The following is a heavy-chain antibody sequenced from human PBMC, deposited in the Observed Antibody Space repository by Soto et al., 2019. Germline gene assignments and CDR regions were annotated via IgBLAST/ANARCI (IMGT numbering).Heavy chain of an antibody. Sequence: PSETLSLTCTVSGGSIRNSNYYWGWIRQPPGKGLEWIGTIFYSGSTFHSPSLKNRATISVDTSKNQFSLRLRSVAAADTAVYYCARHFNSSPPRHAFDIWGQGTMVTVSS. D-gene: IGHD6-13*01. J-gene: IGHJ3*02. CDR3: ARHFNSSPPRHAFDI. CDR2: IFYSGST. V-gene: IGHV4-39*01. CDR1: GGSIRNSNYY.